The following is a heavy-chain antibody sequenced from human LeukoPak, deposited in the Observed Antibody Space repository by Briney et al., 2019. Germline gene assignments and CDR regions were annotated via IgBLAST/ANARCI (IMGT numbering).Heavy chain of an antibody. Sequence: TGRSLRLSCAASGFTFSSYGMHWVRQAPGKGLEWVTVIWYDGSNKYYADSVKGRFTISRDNSKNTLYLHMSSLRADDTAIYYCAKYYYDVLTASDYWGQGTLVTVSS. J-gene: IGHJ4*02. CDR3: AKYYYDVLTASDY. D-gene: IGHD3-9*01. CDR1: GFTFSSYG. V-gene: IGHV3-33*06. CDR2: IWYDGSNK.